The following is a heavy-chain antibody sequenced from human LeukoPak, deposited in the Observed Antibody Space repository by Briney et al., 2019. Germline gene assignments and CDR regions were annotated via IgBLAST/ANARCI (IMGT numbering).Heavy chain of an antibody. CDR2: TIGRGGST. CDR3: AKGGGHSNYDHWFDP. Sequence: TRGSLRPSSAAAGLTLTSYAISWVRHAPRKGMAWVSATIGRGGSTLYADSVKGRFALSRDNSEHTLYRQMSSQTAAHTAVTCCAKGGGHSNYDHWFDPWGQGTLVTVCS. CDR1: GLTLTSYA. J-gene: IGHJ5*02. D-gene: IGHD4-11*01. V-gene: IGHV3-23*01.